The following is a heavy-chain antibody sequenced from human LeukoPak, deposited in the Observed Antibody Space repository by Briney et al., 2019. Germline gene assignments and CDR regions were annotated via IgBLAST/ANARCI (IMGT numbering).Heavy chain of an antibody. J-gene: IGHJ4*02. CDR3: ARAVSGRFDY. CDR1: GGSFSGYY. CDR2: IYYSGST. Sequence: SETLSLTCAVYGGSFSGYYWGWIRQPPGKGLEWTGYIYYSGSTNYNPSLKSRVTISVDTSKNQFSLKLSSVTAADTAIYYCARAVSGRFDYWGQGTLVTVSS. D-gene: IGHD6-19*01. V-gene: IGHV4-34*11.